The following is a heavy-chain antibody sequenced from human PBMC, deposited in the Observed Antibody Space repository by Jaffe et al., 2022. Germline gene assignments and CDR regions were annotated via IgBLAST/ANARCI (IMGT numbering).Heavy chain of an antibody. CDR1: GYSISSGYY. D-gene: IGHD3-10*01. CDR3: ARHANRLNYYGSGSYYIDWFDP. CDR2: IYHSGST. J-gene: IGHJ5*02. V-gene: IGHV4-38-2*01. Sequence: QVQLQESGPGLVKPSETLSLTCAVSGYSISSGYYWGWIRQPPGKGLEWIGSIYHSGSTYYNPSLKSRVTISVDTSKNQFSLKLSSVTAADTAVYYCARHANRLNYYGSGSYYIDWFDPWGQGTLVTVSS.